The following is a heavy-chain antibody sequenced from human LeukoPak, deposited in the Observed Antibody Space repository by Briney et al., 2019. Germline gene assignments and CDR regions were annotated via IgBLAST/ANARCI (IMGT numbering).Heavy chain of an antibody. Sequence: QSGGSLRLSCVVSGFIFSSYWMSWVRQAPGKGLEWVANIKEDGSEKYYVDSVKGRFTISRDNAKNSVYLQMNSLRVEDTAVYYCARGLLWLFGGQGTLVTVSS. CDR1: GFIFSSYW. CDR3: ARGLLWLF. V-gene: IGHV3-7*01. J-gene: IGHJ4*02. D-gene: IGHD3-10*01. CDR2: IKEDGSEK.